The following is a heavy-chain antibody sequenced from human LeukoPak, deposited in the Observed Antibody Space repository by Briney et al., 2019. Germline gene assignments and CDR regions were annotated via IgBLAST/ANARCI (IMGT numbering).Heavy chain of an antibody. CDR3: AKLYSPPHDY. CDR1: GFTFSDYC. J-gene: IGHJ4*02. Sequence: GGSLRLSCAASGFTFSDYCMSWVRQAPGKGLECVSVISGLDGRTYYADSVKGRFTVSRDNSRNTLYLQMNSLRAEDTAVYYCAKLYSPPHDYWGQGTLVTVSS. D-gene: IGHD6-13*01. CDR2: ISGLDGRT. V-gene: IGHV3-23*01.